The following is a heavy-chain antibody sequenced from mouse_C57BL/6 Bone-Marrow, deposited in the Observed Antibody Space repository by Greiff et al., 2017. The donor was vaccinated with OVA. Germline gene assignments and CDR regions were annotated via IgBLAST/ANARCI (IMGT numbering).Heavy chain of an antibody. D-gene: IGHD1-1*01. V-gene: IGHV14-4*01. Sequence: LVESGAELVRPGASVKLSCTASGFNIKDDYMHWVKQRPEQGLEWIGWIDPENGDTEYASKFQGKATITADTSSNTAYLQLSSLTSEDTAVYYCTNPPYYYGSSYAMDYWGQGTSVTVSS. CDR3: TNPPYYYGSSYAMDY. J-gene: IGHJ4*01. CDR2: IDPENGDT. CDR1: GFNIKDDY.